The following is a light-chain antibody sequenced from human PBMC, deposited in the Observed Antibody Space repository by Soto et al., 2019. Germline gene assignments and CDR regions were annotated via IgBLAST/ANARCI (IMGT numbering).Light chain of an antibody. J-gene: IGKJ4*01. CDR1: QSVSSY. V-gene: IGKV3-20*01. Sequence: EIVLTQSPGTLSLSVGERVTLSCRASQSVSSYLAWYQQTPGQAPRLLIYDTANRATGTPDRFSGSGSGTDFTLTISRLEHEDFTVYYCQQYGSSPLTFGGGTTVEIK. CDR3: QQYGSSPLT. CDR2: DTA.